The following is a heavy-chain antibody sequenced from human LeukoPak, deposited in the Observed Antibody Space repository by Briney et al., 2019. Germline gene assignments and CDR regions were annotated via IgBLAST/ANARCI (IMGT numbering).Heavy chain of an antibody. D-gene: IGHD1-1*01. CDR3: ARRTTSGYYYMDV. J-gene: IGHJ6*03. CDR2: IYPGDSDS. CDR1: GYSFTSYW. Sequence: RGESLKISCKGSGYSFTSYWIGWVRQMPGKGLEWMGIIYPGDSDSKYSPSIQGHVAMSVDKSISTAYLQWSSLKASDTAMYYCARRTTSGYYYMDVWGKGTTVTVSS. V-gene: IGHV5-51*01.